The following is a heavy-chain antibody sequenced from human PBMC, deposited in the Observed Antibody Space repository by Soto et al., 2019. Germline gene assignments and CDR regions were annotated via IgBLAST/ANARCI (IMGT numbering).Heavy chain of an antibody. CDR3: ARVLGDLVGVVAVDRGEGAVDI. V-gene: IGHV4-31*03. J-gene: IGHJ3*02. CDR1: GGSISSGGYY. D-gene: IGHD2-15*01. CDR2: IYYSGST. Sequence: QVQLQESGPGLVKPSQTLSLTCTVSGGSISSGGYYWSWIRQHPGKGLEWIGYIYYSGSTYYNPSLRRRLTTSVATSKNQFSLKLSSVTAADTAVYYCARVLGDLVGVVAVDRGEGAVDIWGQGTMVTVSS.